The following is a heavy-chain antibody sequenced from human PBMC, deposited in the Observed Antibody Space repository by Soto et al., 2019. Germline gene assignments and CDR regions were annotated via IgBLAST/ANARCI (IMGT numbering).Heavy chain of an antibody. CDR2: ISGSGGST. CDR1: GFTFSNHA. Sequence: GGSLRLSCAVSGFTFSNHAMSWVRQAPGKXLEWVSAISGSGGSTYYTDSVKGRFTISRDNSKNTLYLQMNSLRAEDTAVYYCAKDLNGQFYDFWSGSPPTGFDPWGQGTLVTVSS. D-gene: IGHD3-3*01. CDR3: AKDLNGQFYDFWSGSPPTGFDP. J-gene: IGHJ5*02. V-gene: IGHV3-23*01.